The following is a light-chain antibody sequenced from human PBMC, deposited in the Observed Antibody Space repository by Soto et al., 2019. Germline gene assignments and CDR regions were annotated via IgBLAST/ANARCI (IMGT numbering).Light chain of an antibody. CDR2: DVS. CDR1: SSDVGGYNF. Sequence: QSALTQPRSVSGSPGQSVTISCTGTSSDVGGYNFVSWYQQYPGKAPKLIIYDVSKWPSGVPDRFSGSKSGNTASLTISGLQAEDEADYYCCSYAGSYTLWVFGGGTQLTVL. V-gene: IGLV2-11*01. CDR3: CSYAGSYTLWV. J-gene: IGLJ3*02.